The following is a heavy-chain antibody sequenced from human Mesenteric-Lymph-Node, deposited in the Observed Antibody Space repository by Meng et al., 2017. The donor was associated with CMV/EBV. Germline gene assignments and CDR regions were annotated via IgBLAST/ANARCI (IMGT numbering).Heavy chain of an antibody. V-gene: IGHV6-1*01. CDR1: GDSVPSHRAA. J-gene: IGHJ3*02. D-gene: IGHD3-16*02. Sequence: SQTLSLTCAIPGDSVPSHRAAWNGTRQSPSRGLEWLGRTYYRSKWYHDYAVSVKSRITINPDTSKNQFSLQLNSVTPEDTAVYYCAREVLYVWGSYRHDAFDIWGQGTMVTVSS. CDR3: AREVLYVWGSYRHDAFDI. CDR2: TYYRSKWYH.